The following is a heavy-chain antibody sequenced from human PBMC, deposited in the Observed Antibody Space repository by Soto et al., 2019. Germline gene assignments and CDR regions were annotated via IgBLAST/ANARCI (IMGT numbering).Heavy chain of an antibody. D-gene: IGHD1-26*01. Sequence: PGGSLRLSCAASGFTISTCNMNWVRQAPGKGLQWVSSISSSSSYIYYGDSVKGRFTISIDNAKNSLYLHMNSLRAEDTAVYYCASSGWDRGATMVPPFDYWGQGTLVTVSS. J-gene: IGHJ4*02. V-gene: IGHV3-21*04. CDR2: ISSSSSYI. CDR1: GFTISTCN. CDR3: ASSGWDRGATMVPPFDY.